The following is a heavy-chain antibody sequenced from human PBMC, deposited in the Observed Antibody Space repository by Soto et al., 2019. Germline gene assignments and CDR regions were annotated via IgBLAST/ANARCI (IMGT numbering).Heavy chain of an antibody. CDR3: AHRGYMNGNWDQGYLDN. CDR2: IYWADDK. CDR1: GFSLSSSGVG. D-gene: IGHD5-18*01. Sequence: QITLTESGPTRVKPTQTLTLTCTFSGFSLSSSGVGVGWIRPPPGKALELLAVIYWADDKRSNPSLKSRRSIIKDTTKNQVVRTMTNMDPVDTATYFCAHRGYMNGNWDQGYLDNWCQGTLVTVSS. V-gene: IGHV2-5*02. J-gene: IGHJ4*02.